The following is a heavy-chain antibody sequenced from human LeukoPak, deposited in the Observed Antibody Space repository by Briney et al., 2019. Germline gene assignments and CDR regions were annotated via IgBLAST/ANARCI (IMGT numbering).Heavy chain of an antibody. CDR2: IYYSGRT. J-gene: IGHJ4*02. V-gene: IGHV4-59*01. CDR3: ARVTGYMIEDFFDY. Sequence: KASETLSLTCTVSGVSISSYYWSWLRQAPGKGREGGGYIYYSGRTNYKTSQRSGVTISEETNKKQFSQKQNSVTAADTAVYYCARVTGYMIEDFFDYWGQGTLVTVSS. D-gene: IGHD3-9*01. CDR1: GVSISSYY.